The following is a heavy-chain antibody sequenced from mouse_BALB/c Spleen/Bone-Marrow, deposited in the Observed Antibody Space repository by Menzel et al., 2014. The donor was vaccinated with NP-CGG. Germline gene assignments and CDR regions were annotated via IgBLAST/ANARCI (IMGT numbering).Heavy chain of an antibody. J-gene: IGHJ3*01. CDR3: AAYYYGSSYRFAY. V-gene: IGHV14-3*02. D-gene: IGHD1-1*01. CDR2: IDPANGNT. Sequence: EVQRVESGAELVKPGASVKLSCTASGFNIKDTYMHWVKQRPEQGLEWIGRIDPANGNTKYDPKFQGKATITADTSSNTAYLQLSSLTSEDTAVYYCAAYYYGSSYRFAYWGQGTLVTVSA. CDR1: GFNIKDTY.